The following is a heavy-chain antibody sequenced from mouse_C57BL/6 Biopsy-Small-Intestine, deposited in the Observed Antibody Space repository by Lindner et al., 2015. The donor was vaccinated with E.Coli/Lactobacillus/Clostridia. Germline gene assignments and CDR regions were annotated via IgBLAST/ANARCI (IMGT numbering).Heavy chain of an antibody. J-gene: IGHJ1*03. D-gene: IGHD1-1*01. CDR3: ARSTTLGYFDV. Sequence: VQLQESGAELVRPGSSVKMSCKTSGYTFTSYGINRVKQRPGRGLKWIGYIYVGNGYTEYNEEFKDKATLTSDTSSSTAYMQLNGLTSEDSAIYFCARSTTLGYFDVWGTGTTVTVSS. CDR1: GYTFTSYG. CDR2: IYVGNGYT. V-gene: IGHV1-58*01.